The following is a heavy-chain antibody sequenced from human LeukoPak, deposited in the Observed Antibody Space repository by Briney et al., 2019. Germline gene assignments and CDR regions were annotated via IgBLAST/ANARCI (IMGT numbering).Heavy chain of an antibody. J-gene: IGHJ4*02. CDR1: GFTFSSYS. CDR2: ISSSSSYI. Sequence: GGSLRLSCAASGFTFSSYSMNWVRQAPGKGLEWVSSISSSSSYIYYADSVKGRFTISRDNAKNSLYLQMNSLRAEDTAVYYCASFPLGYCSSTSCVYYLDYWGQGTLVTVSS. CDR3: ASFPLGYCSSTSCVYYLDY. D-gene: IGHD2-2*01. V-gene: IGHV3-21*01.